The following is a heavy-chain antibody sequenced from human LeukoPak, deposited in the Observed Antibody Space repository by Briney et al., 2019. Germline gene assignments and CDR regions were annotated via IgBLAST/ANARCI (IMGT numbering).Heavy chain of an antibody. CDR2: IYHSGST. CDR1: DYSVSSDYY. D-gene: IGHD1-1*01. J-gene: IGHJ4*02. V-gene: IGHV4-38-2*01. CDR3: ARGYDFFDY. Sequence: PSETLSLTXAVSDYSVSSDYYWGWIRQPPGKGLDLIGTIYHSGSTYYNPSLKSRVTISVDTSKNQFSLELSSVTAADTAVYYCARGYDFFDYWGQGTLVTVSS.